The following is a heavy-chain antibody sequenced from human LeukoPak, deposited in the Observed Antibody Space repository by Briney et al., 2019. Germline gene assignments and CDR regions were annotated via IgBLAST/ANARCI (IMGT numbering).Heavy chain of an antibody. CDR3: AKESPHFDY. CDR2: ISGGGDTT. J-gene: IGHJ4*02. CDR1: GFTFRRYA. V-gene: IGHV3-23*01. Sequence: GGSLRLSCAAPGFTFRRYAMSWVRQAPGKGLAWVSTISGGGDTTYYADSVKGRFTISRDNSKNTLYLQMSSLRAEDRAVYYCAKESPHFDYWGQGTLVTVSS.